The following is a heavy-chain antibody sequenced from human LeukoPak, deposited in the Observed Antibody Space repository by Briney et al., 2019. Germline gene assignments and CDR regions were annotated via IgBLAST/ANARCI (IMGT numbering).Heavy chain of an antibody. CDR3: AREHGGCSSTSCYGYYYYYYMDV. CDR1: GYSISSGYY. CDR2: IYHSGST. D-gene: IGHD2-2*01. V-gene: IGHV4-38-2*02. Sequence: SETLSLTCTVSGYSISSGYYWGWIRQPPWKGLEWIGSIYHSGSTYYNPSLKSRVTISVDTSKNQFSLKLSSVTAADTAVYYCAREHGGCSSTSCYGYYYYYYMDVWGKGTTVTVSS. J-gene: IGHJ6*03.